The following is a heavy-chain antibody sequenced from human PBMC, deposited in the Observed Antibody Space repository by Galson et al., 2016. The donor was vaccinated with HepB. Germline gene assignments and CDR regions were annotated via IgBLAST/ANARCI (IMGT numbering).Heavy chain of an antibody. J-gene: IGHJ4*02. CDR3: ASSYCTGGSCYFDD. CDR1: GFPVTDNY. V-gene: IGHV3-53*01. Sequence: SLRLSCAVSGFPVTDNYMSWVRQAPGKGLEWLSVIYSGGTTNYADSLKGRFIISRDNSENTVYLHISSLRVEDTTVYYCASSYCTGGSCYFDDWGQGTLLTVSS. D-gene: IGHD2-15*01. CDR2: IYSGGTT.